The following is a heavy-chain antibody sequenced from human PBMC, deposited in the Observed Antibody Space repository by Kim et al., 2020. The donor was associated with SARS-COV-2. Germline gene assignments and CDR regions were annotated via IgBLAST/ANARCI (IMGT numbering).Heavy chain of an antibody. V-gene: IGHV5-51*01. CDR1: GNSFTSYW. CDR3: ARSPYDFWSGYQFDY. D-gene: IGHD3-3*01. CDR2: IYPGDSDT. Sequence: GESLKISCKGSGNSFTSYWIAWVRQMPGKGLEWMGIIYPGDSDTRYSPSFQGQVTISADKSISTAYLQWSSLKASDTAMYYCARSPYDFWSGYQFDYWGQGTLVTVSS. J-gene: IGHJ4*02.